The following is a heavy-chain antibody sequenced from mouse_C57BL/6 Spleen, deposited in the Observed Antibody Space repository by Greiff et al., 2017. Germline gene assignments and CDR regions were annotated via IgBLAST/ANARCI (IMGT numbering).Heavy chain of an antibody. CDR3: TRSYYDYDFDY. CDR1: GYTFTDYE. D-gene: IGHD2-4*01. CDR2: IDPETGGT. V-gene: IGHV1-15*01. Sequence: QVQLQQSGAELVRPGASVTLSCKASGYTFTDYEMHWVKQTPVHGLEWIGAIDPETGGTASNQKFKGKAILTADKSSSTAYLELRSLTSEDSAVYYCTRSYYDYDFDYWGQGTTLTVSS. J-gene: IGHJ2*01.